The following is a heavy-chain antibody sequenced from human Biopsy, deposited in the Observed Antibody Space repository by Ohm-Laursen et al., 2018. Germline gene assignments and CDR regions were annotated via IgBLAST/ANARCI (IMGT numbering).Heavy chain of an antibody. CDR2: VIPILHVP. CDR1: GGTLITYA. CDR3: ASLEDRTFDK. J-gene: IGHJ4*02. V-gene: IGHV1-69*04. Sequence: ASVKVSCKASGGTLITYAISWVRQAPGQGLEWMGRVIPILHVPTYAQSFQGRVTISADKSTSTAYMELSGLRSEDTAVYYCASLEDRTFDKWGQGTLVTVSS.